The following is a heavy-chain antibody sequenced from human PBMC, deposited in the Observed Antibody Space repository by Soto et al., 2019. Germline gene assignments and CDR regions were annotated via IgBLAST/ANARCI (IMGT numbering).Heavy chain of an antibody. Sequence: GGSLRLSCAASGFTFSDYYMSWIRQAPGKGLEWVSYISSSGSTIYYADSVKGRFTIFRDNAKNSLYLQMNSLRAEDTAVYYCARDLGRDVVLRFLEIAGGVNYWGQGTLVTVSS. CDR1: GFTFSDYY. D-gene: IGHD3-3*01. CDR2: ISSSGSTI. CDR3: ARDLGRDVVLRFLEIAGGVNY. J-gene: IGHJ4*02. V-gene: IGHV3-11*01.